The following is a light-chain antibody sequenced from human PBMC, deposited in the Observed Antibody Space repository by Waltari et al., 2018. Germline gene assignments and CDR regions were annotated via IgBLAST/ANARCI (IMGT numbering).Light chain of an antibody. J-gene: IGKJ1*01. CDR2: GAS. V-gene: IGKV1-16*01. CDR1: QGIRNS. Sequence: DIQMTQSPSSLSAFVGDRVTISCRASQGIRNSVDWFQQKPGKAPKALMYGASTLHSGGPSRFRGSGFGTDFTLTISGLQPEDCATYYCLQYDSYPRTFGQGTKVEIK. CDR3: LQYDSYPRT.